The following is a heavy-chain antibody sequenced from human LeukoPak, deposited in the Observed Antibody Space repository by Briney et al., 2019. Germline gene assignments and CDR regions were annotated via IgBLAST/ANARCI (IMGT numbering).Heavy chain of an antibody. V-gene: IGHV1-2*02. CDR3: ARASGSSSWLNIDY. Sequence: HGASVKVSCKASGYTFTGYYMHWVRQAPGQGLEWMGWINPNSGGTNYAQKFQGRVTMTRDTSISTAYMELSRLRSDDTAVYYFARASGSSSWLNIDYWGQGTLVTVSS. CDR1: GYTFTGYY. J-gene: IGHJ4*02. CDR2: INPNSGGT. D-gene: IGHD6-13*01.